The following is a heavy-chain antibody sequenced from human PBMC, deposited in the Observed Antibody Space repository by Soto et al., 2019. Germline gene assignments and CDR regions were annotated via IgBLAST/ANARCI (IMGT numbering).Heavy chain of an antibody. J-gene: IGHJ3*01. Sequence: WGSLRLSFAASGFTFSNALMHWVRQGSGKGLEWVGRIRSNADGGTIAYAAPVKGRFIISRDDSKNTLFLQMSSLKSEDTAVYYCAFNYDNRIVRAFDAWGQGKMLTV. D-gene: IGHD3-16*01. CDR2: IRSNADGGTI. V-gene: IGHV3-15*01. CDR1: GFTFSNAL. CDR3: AFNYDNRIVRAFDA.